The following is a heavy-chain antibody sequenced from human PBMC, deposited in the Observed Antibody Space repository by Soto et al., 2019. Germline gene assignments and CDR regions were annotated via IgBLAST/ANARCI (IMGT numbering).Heavy chain of an antibody. CDR2: IYTSGST. CDR3: ARGYCSSTSCSGYYYGMDV. V-gene: IGHV4-4*07. CDR1: GGSISSYY. J-gene: IGHJ6*02. Sequence: SETLSLTCTVSGGSISSYYWSWIRQPAGKGLEWIGRIYTSGSTNYNPSLKSRVTMSVDTSKNRFSLKLSSVTAADTAVYYCARGYCSSTSCSGYYYGMDVWGQGTTVTVSS. D-gene: IGHD2-2*01.